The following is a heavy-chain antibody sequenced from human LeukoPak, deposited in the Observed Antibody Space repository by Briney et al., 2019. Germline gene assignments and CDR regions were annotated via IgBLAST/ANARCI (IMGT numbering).Heavy chain of an antibody. CDR3: ARDRVGALFRY. CDR2: IYSGGST. D-gene: IGHD1-26*01. V-gene: IGHV3-53*01. CDR1: GFTVSSNC. Sequence: GGSLRLSCAASGFTVSSNCMSWVRQAPGKGLEWVSVIYSGGSTYYADSVKGRFTISRDNSKNTLYLQMNSLRAEDTAVYYCARDRVGALFRYWGQGTLVTVSS. J-gene: IGHJ4*02.